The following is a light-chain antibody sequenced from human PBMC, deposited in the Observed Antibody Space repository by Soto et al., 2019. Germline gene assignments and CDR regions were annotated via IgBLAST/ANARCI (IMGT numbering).Light chain of an antibody. J-gene: IGKJ1*01. V-gene: IGKV1-5*03. CDR1: QDISNW. CDR2: WAS. CDR3: QQYNNYSWT. Sequence: DIQMTQSPSTLSASVGDRVTITCRASQDISNWLAWYQQKPGEAPKLLIYWASTLETGVPSRFSGSGSGTEFILTISSLPPDDFATYYCQQYNNYSWTFGQGTKVEIK.